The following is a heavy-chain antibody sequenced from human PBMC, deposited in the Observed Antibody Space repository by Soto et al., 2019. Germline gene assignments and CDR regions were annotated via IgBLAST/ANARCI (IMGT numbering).Heavy chain of an antibody. CDR3: ARHEPYYYDSSASHAFDI. D-gene: IGHD3-22*01. Sequence: SETLSLTCTVSGGSFSSDYWSWIRQPPGKGLEWIGYIYYSGRTNYNPSIKSRVIISVDTSKNQFSLKLSSVTAADTAVYYCARHEPYYYDSSASHAFDIWGQGTMVTVSS. CDR1: GGSFSSDY. CDR2: IYYSGRT. J-gene: IGHJ3*02. V-gene: IGHV4-59*08.